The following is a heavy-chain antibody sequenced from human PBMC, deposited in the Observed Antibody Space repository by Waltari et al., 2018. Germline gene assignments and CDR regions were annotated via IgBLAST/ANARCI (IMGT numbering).Heavy chain of an antibody. J-gene: IGHJ6*02. CDR3: ARDTFFVGRYYYYYYGMDV. D-gene: IGHD3-3*01. Sequence: EVQLVESGGGLVKPGGSLRLSCAASGFTFSSYSMNWVRQAPGKGLEWVSAISSSSSYIYYADSVKGRFTISRDNAKNSLYLQMNSLRAEDTAVYYCARDTFFVGRYYYYYYGMDVWGQGTTVTVSS. CDR2: ISSSSSYI. CDR1: GFTFSSYS. V-gene: IGHV3-21*01.